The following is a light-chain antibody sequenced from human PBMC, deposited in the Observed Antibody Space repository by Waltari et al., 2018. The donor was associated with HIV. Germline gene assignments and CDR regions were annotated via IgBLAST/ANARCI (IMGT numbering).Light chain of an antibody. J-gene: IGKJ2*01. Sequence: DIQMTQSPSSLSASVGDRVTITCRASQGINNYLAWFRQRPGKAPESLITAASSLRGGVPSKFSGSGSGTDFTLTNSSLQPEDFATYYCLQYNSYPRTFGQGTKLEIQ. CDR1: QGINNY. CDR2: AAS. CDR3: LQYNSYPRT. V-gene: IGKV1-16*02.